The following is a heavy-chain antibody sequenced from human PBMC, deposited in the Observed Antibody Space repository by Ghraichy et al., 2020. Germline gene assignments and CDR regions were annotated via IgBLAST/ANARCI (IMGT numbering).Heavy chain of an antibody. CDR2: FNYSGST. Sequence: SETLSLTCTVSGCSISSSSYYWGWIRQPPGKRQEWIGSFNYSGSTYYNPSIKSRVIISVATSKNQFSLKLSSVTAADTAVYYCSRHASNYDYVWWSYPNYYWGQGTLLTVSS. CDR1: GCSISSSSYY. J-gene: IGHJ4*02. CDR3: SRHASNYDYVWWSYPNYY. V-gene: IGHV4-39*01. D-gene: IGHD3-16*02.